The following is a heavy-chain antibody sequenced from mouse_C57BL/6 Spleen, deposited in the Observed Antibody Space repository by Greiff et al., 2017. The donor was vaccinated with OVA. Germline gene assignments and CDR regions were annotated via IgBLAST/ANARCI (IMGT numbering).Heavy chain of an antibody. V-gene: IGHV1-82*01. CDR1: GYAFSSSW. CDR2: IYPGDGDT. J-gene: IGHJ4*01. CDR3: ARSGDEDYYAMDY. Sequence: QVQLKQSGPELVKPGASVKISCKASGYAFSSSWINWVKQRPGKGLEWIGRIYPGDGDTNYNGKFKGKATLTADKSSSTAYMQLSSLTSEDSAVYFCARSGDEDYYAMDYWGQGTSVTVSS. D-gene: IGHD3-1*01.